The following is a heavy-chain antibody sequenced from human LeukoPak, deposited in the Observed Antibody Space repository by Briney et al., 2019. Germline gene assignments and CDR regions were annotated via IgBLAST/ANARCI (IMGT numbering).Heavy chain of an antibody. CDR2: IIPIFGTA. Sequence: GASVKVSCKASGGTFSSYAISWVRQAPGQGLEWMGGIIPIFGTANYAQKFQGRVTITADKSTSTAYMELSSLRSEDTAVYYCARDLELTYGSGSLGGYFDYWGQGTLVTVSS. V-gene: IGHV1-69*06. D-gene: IGHD3-10*01. J-gene: IGHJ4*02. CDR3: ARDLELTYGSGSLGGYFDY. CDR1: GGTFSSYA.